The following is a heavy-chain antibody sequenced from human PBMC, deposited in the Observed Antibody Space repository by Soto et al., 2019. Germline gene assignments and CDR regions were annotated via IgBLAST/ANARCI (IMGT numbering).Heavy chain of an antibody. CDR1: GVSFNNNG. Sequence: QVQLVQSGAEVKKPGSSVQVSCKTSGVSFNNNGIGWVRQAPGHGLEWMGGVSPTFRTSNYARKFQGRISITADASTGTVNMELSSLTSEDTAQYYCARVLYYGSGSYSPYGMDVWGQGTTVTVSS. D-gene: IGHD3-10*01. CDR3: ARVLYYGSGSYSPYGMDV. J-gene: IGHJ6*02. V-gene: IGHV1-69*01. CDR2: VSPTFRTS.